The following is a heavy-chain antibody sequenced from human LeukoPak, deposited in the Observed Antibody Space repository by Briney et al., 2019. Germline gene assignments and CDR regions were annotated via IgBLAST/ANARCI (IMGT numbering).Heavy chain of an antibody. V-gene: IGHV3-23*01. J-gene: IGHJ4*02. D-gene: IGHD1-26*01. CDR1: GFTFSSYA. CDR3: AKYIVGNSDSY. CDR2: TSGSGGNT. Sequence: GGSLRLSCAASGFTFSSYAMSWVRQAPGKGLEWVSFTSGSGGNTYYADSVKGRFTISRDNSKNTLYLQMNSLRAEDTAVYYCAKYIVGNSDSYWGQGTLVTVSS.